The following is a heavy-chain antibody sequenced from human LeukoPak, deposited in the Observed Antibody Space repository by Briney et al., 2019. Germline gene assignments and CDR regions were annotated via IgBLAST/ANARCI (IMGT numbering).Heavy chain of an antibody. CDR1: GGFHGNYY. CDR2: HYYKGRT. CDR3: SRLLDYDNSGDPDTFDL. V-gene: IGHV4-59*01. J-gene: IGHJ3*01. Sequence: SEALSLTFLFTGGFHGNYYWSWIRQPPGKGLAGIAFHYYKGRTKYNPSLHSRVTISLHPTKNHVSLQLRSVTAADPALYYVSRLLDYDNSGDPDTFDLWGQGTMVTVSS. D-gene: IGHD3-22*01.